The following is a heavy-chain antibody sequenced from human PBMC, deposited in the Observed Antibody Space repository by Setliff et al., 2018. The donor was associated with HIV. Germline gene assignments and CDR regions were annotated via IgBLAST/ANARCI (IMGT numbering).Heavy chain of an antibody. CDR3: ARGYYGSDLQNAMDV. J-gene: IGHJ6*02. Sequence: GGSLRLSCAASGFTFSTYWMHWVRQAPGKGLVWVSHINNDGRKTTYADSVKGRFTVSRDNAKNTLYLQMDSLRGEDTAVYYCARGYYGSDLQNAMDVWGQGTTVTVSS. D-gene: IGHD3-10*01. CDR1: GFTFSTYW. V-gene: IGHV3-74*03. CDR2: INNDGRKT.